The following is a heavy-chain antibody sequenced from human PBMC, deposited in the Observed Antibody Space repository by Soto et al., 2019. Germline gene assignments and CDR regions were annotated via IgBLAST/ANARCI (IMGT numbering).Heavy chain of an antibody. CDR2: ISANNGNT. CDR3: ARSVPGFDP. V-gene: IGHV1-18*01. J-gene: IGHJ5*02. Sequence: QVPLVHSGAEVKKPGASVNVSCKASGYKFTSYTISWVRQAPGQGLEWMGWISANNGNTDFAQKFQGRVTMTTDTSTNTAYMELRSLRSDVTAMYYCARSVPGFDPWGQGTLVIVSS. CDR1: GYKFTSYT. D-gene: IGHD6-6*01.